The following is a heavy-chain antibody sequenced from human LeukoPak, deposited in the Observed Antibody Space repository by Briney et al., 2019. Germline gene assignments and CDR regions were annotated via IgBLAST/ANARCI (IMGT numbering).Heavy chain of an antibody. CDR3: ARDPPPTVVPPGCCSAP. D-gene: IGHD4-23*01. J-gene: IGHJ5*02. CDR1: GFTFSSYS. CDR2: ISSSSSYI. Sequence: PGGSLRLSCAASGFTFSSYSMNWVRQAPGKGLEWVSSISSSSSYIYYADSVKGRFTISRDNAKNSLYLQMNSLRAEDTAVYYCARDPPPTVVPPGCCSAPGGQGPRVPVPS. V-gene: IGHV3-21*01.